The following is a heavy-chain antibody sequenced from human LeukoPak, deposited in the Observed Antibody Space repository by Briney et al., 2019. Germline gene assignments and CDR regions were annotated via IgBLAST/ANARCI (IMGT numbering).Heavy chain of an antibody. D-gene: IGHD3-22*01. Sequence: GASVKVSCKTSGYSFTSYYMHWVRQAPGQGLEWMGIINPSSGSTTYAQRFQGRVTMTRDTSTRTLYMEMSTLRSEDTAVYYCARTKYYYDSSGYYPTGRDWFDPWGQGTLVTVSS. J-gene: IGHJ5*02. V-gene: IGHV1-46*01. CDR3: ARTKYYYDSSGYYPTGRDWFDP. CDR1: GYSFTSYY. CDR2: INPSSGST.